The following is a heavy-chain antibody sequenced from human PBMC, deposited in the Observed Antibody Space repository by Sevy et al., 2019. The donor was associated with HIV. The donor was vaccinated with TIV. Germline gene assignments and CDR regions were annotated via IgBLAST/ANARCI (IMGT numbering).Heavy chain of an antibody. D-gene: IGHD3-10*01. CDR3: ARDPRRITMVRGDYYYGMDV. CDR1: GYTFTGYY. V-gene: IGHV1-2*02. Sequence: ASVKVSCKASGYTFTGYYMHWVRQAPGQGLEWMGWINPNSGGTNYAQKFQGRVTMTRDTSISTAYMELSRLRSDDTAVYYGARDPRRITMVRGDYYYGMDVWGQGTTVTVSS. J-gene: IGHJ6*02. CDR2: INPNSGGT.